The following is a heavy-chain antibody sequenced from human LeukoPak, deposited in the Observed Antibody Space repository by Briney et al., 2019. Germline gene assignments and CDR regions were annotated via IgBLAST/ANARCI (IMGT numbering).Heavy chain of an antibody. CDR2: INHSGST. CDR1: GGSFSGYY. D-gene: IGHD6-19*01. Sequence: PSETLSLTCAVYGGSFSGYYWSWIRQPPGKGLEWIGEINHSGSTNYNPSLKSRVTISVDTSKNQFSLKLSSVTAADTAVYYCARGGTYSSGWEGSYFDYWGQGTLVTVSS. CDR3: ARGGTYSSGWEGSYFDY. J-gene: IGHJ4*02. V-gene: IGHV4-34*01.